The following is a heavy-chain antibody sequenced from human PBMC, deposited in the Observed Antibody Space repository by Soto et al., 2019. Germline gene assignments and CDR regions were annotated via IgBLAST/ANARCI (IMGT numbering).Heavy chain of an antibody. CDR3: ARLSMIVVDASKAYYFDY. Sequence: LSLTCTVSGGSISSGGYYWSWIRQHPGKGLEWIGYIYYSGSTYYNPSLKSRVTISVDTSKNQYSLKLSSLTAADTAVYYCARLSMIVVDASKAYYFDYWGQGTLVPVSS. J-gene: IGHJ4*02. V-gene: IGHV4-31*03. CDR2: IYYSGST. D-gene: IGHD3-22*01. CDR1: GGSISSGGYY.